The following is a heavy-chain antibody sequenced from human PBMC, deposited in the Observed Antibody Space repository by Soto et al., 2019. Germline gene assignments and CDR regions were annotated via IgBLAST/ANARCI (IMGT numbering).Heavy chain of an antibody. Sequence: SETLSLTCTVSGGSISSGGYYWSWIRQHPGKGLEWIGYIYYSGSTYYNPSLKSRVSMSVDTSKSQFSLRLSSVTAADTAFYYCARAYYGSAHWIDSWGQGTLVTVSP. V-gene: IGHV4-31*03. CDR3: ARAYYGSAHWIDS. D-gene: IGHD3-10*01. J-gene: IGHJ5*01. CDR2: IYYSGST. CDR1: GGSISSGGYY.